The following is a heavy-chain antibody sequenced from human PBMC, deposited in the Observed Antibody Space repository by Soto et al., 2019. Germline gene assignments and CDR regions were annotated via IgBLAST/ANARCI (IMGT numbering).Heavy chain of an antibody. D-gene: IGHD2-2*01. CDR3: ARTFQGKLLFLFNGGNAEYFQH. V-gene: IGHV1-8*01. J-gene: IGHJ1*01. CDR2: MNPNSGNT. CDR1: GYTFTSYD. Sequence: ASVKVSCKASGYTFTSYDINWVRQATGQGLEWMGWMNPNSGNTGYAQKFQGRVTMTRNTSISTAYMELSSLRSEETAVYYCARTFQGKLLFLFNGGNAEYFQHWGQGTLVTVSS.